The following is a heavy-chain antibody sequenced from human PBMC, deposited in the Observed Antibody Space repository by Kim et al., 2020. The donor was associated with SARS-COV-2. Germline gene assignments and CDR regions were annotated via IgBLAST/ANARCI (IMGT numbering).Heavy chain of an antibody. CDR3: ARRQFTSGWYYVDY. Sequence: GGSLRLSCAASGFTFSSHWMHWVRQAPGKGLVWVSRINSDGTTTSYGDSVKGRFTISRDNAKNTLYLQMNSLRAEDTAVYYCARRQFTSGWYYVDYWGQG. V-gene: IGHV3-74*01. D-gene: IGHD6-19*01. J-gene: IGHJ4*02. CDR1: GFTFSSHW. CDR2: INSDGTTT.